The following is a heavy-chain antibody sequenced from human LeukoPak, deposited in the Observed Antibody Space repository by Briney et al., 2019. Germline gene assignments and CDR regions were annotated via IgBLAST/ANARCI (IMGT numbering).Heavy chain of an antibody. CDR2: IYYSGST. D-gene: IGHD3-10*01. CDR1: GGSISSGDYY. CDR3: ARVPGRVAIDY. Sequence: PSETLSLTCTVSGGSISSGDYYWSWIRQPPGKGLEWIGYIYYSGSTNYNPSLKSRVTISVDTSKNQFSLKLSSVTAADTAVYYCARVPGRVAIDYWGQGTLVTVSS. V-gene: IGHV4-61*08. J-gene: IGHJ4*02.